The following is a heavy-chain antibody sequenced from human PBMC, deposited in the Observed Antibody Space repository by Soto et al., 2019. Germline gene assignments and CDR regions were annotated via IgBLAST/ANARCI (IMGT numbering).Heavy chain of an antibody. V-gene: IGHV4-30-4*01. J-gene: IGHJ4*02. CDR3: ARSRNSDYVPQY. D-gene: IGHD4-4*01. Sequence: QVQLQESGPGLVKPSQTLSLTCTVSGGSISSGDYYWSWIRQPPGKCLEWIGYIYYSGTTYYNPSLKSRVTISVDTSKNQFSLKLSSVTAADTAVYYCARSRNSDYVPQYWGQGTLVTVSS. CDR1: GGSISSGDYY. CDR2: IYYSGTT.